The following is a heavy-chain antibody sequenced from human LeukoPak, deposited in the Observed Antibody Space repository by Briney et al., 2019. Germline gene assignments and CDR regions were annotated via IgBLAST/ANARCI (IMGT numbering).Heavy chain of an antibody. CDR3: ARERGDTYYYDSSGYPRYNWFDP. Sequence: GGSLRLSCAASGFTFSSYGMHWVRQAPGKGLDWVAFIHHDGSNKYYADSVRGRFTISRDNSKNTLYLQMNSLRAEDTAVYYCARERGDTYYYDSSGYPRYNWFDPWGQGTLVTVSS. V-gene: IGHV3-30*02. CDR2: IHHDGSNK. J-gene: IGHJ5*02. CDR1: GFTFSSYG. D-gene: IGHD3-22*01.